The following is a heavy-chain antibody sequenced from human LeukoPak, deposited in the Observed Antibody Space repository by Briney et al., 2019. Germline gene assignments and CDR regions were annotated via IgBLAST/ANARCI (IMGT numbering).Heavy chain of an antibody. D-gene: IGHD5-12*01. CDR3: ATKYSAGWLFDY. CDR1: GFTVSSNY. Sequence: PGGSLRLSCAASGFTVSSNYMTWVRQAPGKGLEWVSSIDNDGSYIYYADSVKGRFTLSRDNAENSVHLQMISLRAEDTAVYYCATKYSAGWLFDYWGQGTLVTVSS. J-gene: IGHJ4*02. V-gene: IGHV3-21*01. CDR2: IDNDGSYI.